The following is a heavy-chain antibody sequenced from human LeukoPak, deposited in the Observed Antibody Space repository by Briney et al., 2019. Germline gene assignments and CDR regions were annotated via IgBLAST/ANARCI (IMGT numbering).Heavy chain of an antibody. CDR3: AKEVTVAGRGDY. CDR2: ISYDGSNK. D-gene: IGHD6-19*01. J-gene: IGHJ4*02. CDR1: GFTFSSYG. Sequence: GGSLRLSCAASGFTFSSYGMHWVRQAPGKGLEWVAVISYDGSNKYYADSMKGRFTISRDNSKNTLYLQMNSLGAEDTAVYYCAKEVTVAGRGDYWGQGTLVTVSS. V-gene: IGHV3-30*18.